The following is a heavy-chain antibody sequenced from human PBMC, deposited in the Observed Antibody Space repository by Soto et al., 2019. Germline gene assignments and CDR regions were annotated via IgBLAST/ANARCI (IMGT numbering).Heavy chain of an antibody. CDR1: GGSFSGYY. CDR2: INHSGST. D-gene: IGHD1-26*01. V-gene: IGHV4-34*01. J-gene: IGHJ3*02. CDR3: ARGTGGSRTRDAFDI. Sequence: SETLSLTCAVYGGSFSGYYWSWIRQPPGKGLEWIGEINHSGSTNYNPSLKSRVTISVDTSKNQFSLKLSSVTAADTAVYYCARGTGGSRTRDAFDIWGQGTMVTVSS.